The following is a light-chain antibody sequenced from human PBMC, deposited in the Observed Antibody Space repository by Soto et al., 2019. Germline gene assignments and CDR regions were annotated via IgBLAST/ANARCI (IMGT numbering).Light chain of an antibody. J-gene: IGKJ1*01. CDR2: GAS. CDR1: ENLSSAY. Sequence: EIVLTQSPGTLSLSPGERATLSCRASENLSSAYLAWYQQKPGQAPRLLLYGASTRATGIPDRFSGSGSGTEFALTISRLEPEDLAVYYCQQYGSSPPKTFGQGTKVEIK. CDR3: QQYGSSPPKT. V-gene: IGKV3-20*01.